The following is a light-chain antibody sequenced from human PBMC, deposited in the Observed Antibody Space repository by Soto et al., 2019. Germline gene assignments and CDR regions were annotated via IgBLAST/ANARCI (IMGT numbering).Light chain of an antibody. V-gene: IGLV2-14*01. CDR3: SSYTSRRTP. CDR1: SSDVGGYNY. J-gene: IGLJ1*01. Sequence: QSALTQPSSLSGSPGQSITISCTGTSSDVGGYNYVSWYQQHPGKAPKLMIYEVSNRPSGVSNRFSGSKSANTASLTISGLQAEDEADYYCSSYTSRRTPFGTRTKVTVL. CDR2: EVS.